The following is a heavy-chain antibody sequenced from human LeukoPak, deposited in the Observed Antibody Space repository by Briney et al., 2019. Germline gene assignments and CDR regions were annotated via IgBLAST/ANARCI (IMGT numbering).Heavy chain of an antibody. CDR3: VRVIAGTTSYFDY. J-gene: IGHJ4*02. Sequence: AGSLRLSCAASGYSFSDHYIDWVRQAPGKGLEWVGRARNKAKSYTVVYAASVKGRFTFSRDDSQNTAYLQMNSLNSADTAVYFCVRVIAGTTSYFDYWGQGALVTVSS. CDR2: ARNKAKSYTV. V-gene: IGHV3-72*01. CDR1: GYSFSDHY. D-gene: IGHD1-20*01.